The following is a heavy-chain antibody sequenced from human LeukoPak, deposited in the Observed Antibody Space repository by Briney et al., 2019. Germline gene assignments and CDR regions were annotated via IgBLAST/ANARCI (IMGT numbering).Heavy chain of an antibody. CDR2: ISSSGSTI. CDR1: GFTFSDYY. J-gene: IGHJ4*02. V-gene: IGHV3-11*01. D-gene: IGHD3-22*01. CDR3: AKAPHYYDSSGMFDY. Sequence: TGGSLRLSCAASGFTFSDYYMSWIRQAPGKGLEWVSYISSSGSTIYYADSVKGRFTISRDNAKNSLYLQMNSLRAEDTALYYCAKAPHYYDSSGMFDYWGQGTLVTVSS.